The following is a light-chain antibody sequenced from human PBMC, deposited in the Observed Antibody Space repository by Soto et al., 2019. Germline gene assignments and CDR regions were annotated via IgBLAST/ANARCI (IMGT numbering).Light chain of an antibody. V-gene: IGKV4-1*01. Sequence: DIVMTQSPDSLAVSLGERATINCKSSQTILYSSNSKNYLAWYQQKPGQPPKLLIYWASTRESGVPDRFGGSGAGTDFTLTISSLQAEDVAVYYCQQYYITPFTFGPGTKVDI. CDR3: QQYYITPFT. CDR2: WAS. CDR1: QTILYSSNSKNY. J-gene: IGKJ3*01.